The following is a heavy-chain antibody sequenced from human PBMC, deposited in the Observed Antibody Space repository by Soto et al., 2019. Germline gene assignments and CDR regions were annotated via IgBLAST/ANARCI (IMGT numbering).Heavy chain of an antibody. D-gene: IGHD5-18*01. Sequence: QVQLVQSGAEVKKPGASVKVSCKASGYTFTRYYMHWVRQAPGQGLEWMGFINPGGGSTTYAQKFQGRVTMTRDTSTTTIYVELSSLRSEDTAVYYCARDQVYFGIHRWLDPWGQGTLVTVSS. J-gene: IGHJ5*02. CDR3: ARDQVYFGIHRWLDP. CDR1: GYTFTRYY. V-gene: IGHV1-46*01. CDR2: INPGGGST.